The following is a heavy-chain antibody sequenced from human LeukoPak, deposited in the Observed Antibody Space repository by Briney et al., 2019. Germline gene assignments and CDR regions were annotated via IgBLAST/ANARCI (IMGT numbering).Heavy chain of an antibody. D-gene: IGHD5-24*01. CDR1: RDSLTNTYY. Sequence: PETLSLTCIDPRDSLTNTYYWAWFPQPPGKGLVWVASISYSGNTYYNPSLKSRITISIDTYKNQFSVTLTSVTAAHTAVYYCAGARWLQTPVVVDYWGQGTLVTVSS. V-gene: IGHV4-39*07. J-gene: IGHJ4*02. CDR2: ISYSGNT. CDR3: AGARWLQTPVVVDY.